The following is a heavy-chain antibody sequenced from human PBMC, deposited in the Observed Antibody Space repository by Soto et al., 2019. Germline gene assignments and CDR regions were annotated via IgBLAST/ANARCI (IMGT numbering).Heavy chain of an antibody. CDR2: IDYSGST. Sequence: QVQLQGSGPGLVKPSQTLSLTCTVSGDSISNSDYYWNWIRQSPGKGLEWIASIDYSGSTYYNPSLMSRVVRSADTSTNLFSLKLRSVTAADTALYFCARAGPYYYGFDVWGQGTTVTVSS. CDR3: ARAGPYYYGFDV. V-gene: IGHV4-30-4*01. J-gene: IGHJ6*02. CDR1: GDSISNSDYY.